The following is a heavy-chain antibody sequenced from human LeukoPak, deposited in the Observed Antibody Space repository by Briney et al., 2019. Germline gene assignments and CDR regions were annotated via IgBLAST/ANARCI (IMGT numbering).Heavy chain of an antibody. D-gene: IGHD3-22*01. Sequence: GGSLRLSCAVSGITLSNYGMSWVRQAPGKGLEWVAGIRGSGGSTNYADSVKGRFTISRDNPKNTLYLQMNSLRAEDTAVYFCAKRGVVIRVILVGLNKEAYYFDSWGQGALVPVSS. CDR3: AKRGVVIRVILVGLNKEAYYFDS. J-gene: IGHJ4*02. CDR2: IRGSGGST. V-gene: IGHV3-23*01. CDR1: GITLSNYG.